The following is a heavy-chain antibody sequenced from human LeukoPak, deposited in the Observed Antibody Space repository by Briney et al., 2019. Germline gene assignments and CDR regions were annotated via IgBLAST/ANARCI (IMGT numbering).Heavy chain of an antibody. D-gene: IGHD3-9*01. CDR2: ISGSGGST. J-gene: IGHJ4*02. CDR1: GFTFSSYA. Sequence: GGSLRLSCAASGFTFSSYAMSWVRQAPGKGLEWVSAISGSGGSTYYADSVKGRFTISRDNAKNSLYLQMNSLRAEDTAVYYCARGRTQTNYDILTGYKWWGQGTLVTVSS. V-gene: IGHV3-23*01. CDR3: ARGRTQTNYDILTGYKW.